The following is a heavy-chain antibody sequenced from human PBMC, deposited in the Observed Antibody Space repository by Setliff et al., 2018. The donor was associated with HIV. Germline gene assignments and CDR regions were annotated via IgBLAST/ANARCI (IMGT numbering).Heavy chain of an antibody. V-gene: IGHV3-21*01. CDR3: AREVLRGGDDAFGL. J-gene: IGHJ3*01. D-gene: IGHD3-10*01. Sequence: GSLRLSCAASGFTFSSHWMVWVRQVPGRGPEWVASISNSSRYYWVKARYGDSVRGRFTISGDYAKNSVYLQMNSLRVEDSAVYYCAREVLRGGDDAFGLWGRGTVVTVSS. CDR2: ISNSSRYY. CDR1: GFTFSSHW.